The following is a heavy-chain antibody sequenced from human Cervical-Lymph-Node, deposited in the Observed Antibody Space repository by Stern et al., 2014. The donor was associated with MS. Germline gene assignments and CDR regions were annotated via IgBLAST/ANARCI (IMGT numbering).Heavy chain of an antibody. D-gene: IGHD1/OR15-1a*01. CDR2: INPHTGDT. J-gene: IGHJ1*01. CDR3: TRPDMGTKGTNFHY. V-gene: IGHV1-2*02. CDR1: GYTFLGFY. Sequence: QVQLVQSGAEVKKPGASVTVSCKTSGYTFLGFYIHWVRQVPGQGPEWMGWINPHTGDTNYAPKFQGRVTMTSDASINTSYMQLSGLTSDDRAIYYCTRPDMGTKGTNFHYWGQGTLIVVSS.